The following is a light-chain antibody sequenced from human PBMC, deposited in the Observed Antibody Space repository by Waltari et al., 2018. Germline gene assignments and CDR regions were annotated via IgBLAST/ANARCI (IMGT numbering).Light chain of an antibody. V-gene: IGKV3-15*01. J-gene: IGKJ4*01. CDR2: DAS. Sequence: EIVLTQSPATLSVSPGERVTLSCRASQTVSTRLAWYQKKSGQAPKVLIFDASTRATGIPATFTGRGSGTEFTLTISSLQSEDFAVYYCQQYKEWPLTFGGGTKVEIK. CDR1: QTVSTR. CDR3: QQYKEWPLT.